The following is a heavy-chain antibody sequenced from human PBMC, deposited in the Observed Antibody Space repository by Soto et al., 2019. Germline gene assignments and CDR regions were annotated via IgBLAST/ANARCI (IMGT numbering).Heavy chain of an antibody. CDR3: ARELVVSHTNWFDP. V-gene: IGHV3-74*01. D-gene: IGHD2-8*02. CDR1: GFTFSSYW. J-gene: IGHJ5*02. Sequence: EVQLVESGGGLVQPGGSLRLSCAASGFTFSSYWMHWVRQAPGKGLVWVSRINSDGSSTSYADSVKGRFTISRDNAKNTLYLQMNGLRAEDTAVYYCARELVVSHTNWFDPWGQGTLVTVSS. CDR2: INSDGSST.